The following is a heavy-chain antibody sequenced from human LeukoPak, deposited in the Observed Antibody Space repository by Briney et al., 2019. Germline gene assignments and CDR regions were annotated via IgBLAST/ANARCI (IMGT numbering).Heavy chain of an antibody. CDR2: INAGNENT. J-gene: IGHJ4*02. CDR3: ARDLYGDYFDY. D-gene: IGHD3-16*01. V-gene: IGHV1-3*01. CDR1: GYTFSRYG. Sequence: ASVKVSCKASGYTFSRYGMHWVRQAPGQRLEWMGWINAGNENTKYSQKFQGRVSITRDTSASTADMELSSLTSEDTAVYYCARDLYGDYFDYWGQGTLVTVSS.